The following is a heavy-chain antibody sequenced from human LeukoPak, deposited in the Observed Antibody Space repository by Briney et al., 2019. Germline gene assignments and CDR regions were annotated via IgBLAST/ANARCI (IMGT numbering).Heavy chain of an antibody. J-gene: IGHJ2*01. Sequence: GASVKVSCKASGYTFTSYAMHWVRQAPGQRLEWMGWINAGNGNTKYSQKFQGRVTITRDTSASTAYMELSSLRSEDTAVYYCARDADYGGDWYFDLWGRGTLVTVSS. CDR2: INAGNGNT. CDR1: GYTFTSYA. D-gene: IGHD4-23*01. CDR3: ARDADYGGDWYFDL. V-gene: IGHV1-3*01.